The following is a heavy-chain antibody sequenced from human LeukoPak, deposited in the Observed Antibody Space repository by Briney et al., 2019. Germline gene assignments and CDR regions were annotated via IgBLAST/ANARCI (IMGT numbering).Heavy chain of an antibody. CDR1: GYTFTSYG. Sequence: GASVTVSCKASGYTFTSYGISWVRQAPGQGLEWMGWISAYNGNTNYAQKLQGRVTMTTDTSTSTAYMELRSLRSDDTAVYYCARDLVWYCGGDCYTIWGQGTLVTVSS. V-gene: IGHV1-18*01. CDR2: ISAYNGNT. D-gene: IGHD2-21*02. J-gene: IGHJ4*02. CDR3: ARDLVWYCGGDCYTI.